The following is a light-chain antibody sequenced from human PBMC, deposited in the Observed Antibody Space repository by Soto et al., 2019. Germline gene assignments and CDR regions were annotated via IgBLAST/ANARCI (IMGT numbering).Light chain of an antibody. CDR2: GAS. CDR1: QSVSSSY. CDR3: QQYGGSPRIT. J-gene: IGKJ5*01. Sequence: EIVMTQSPATLSVSPGERATLSCRASQSVSSSYLAWYQQKPGQAPRLLIYGASSRATGIPDRFSGSGSGTDFTPIINRLEPEDVAIYYCQQYGGSPRITFGQGTRLEIK. V-gene: IGKV3-20*01.